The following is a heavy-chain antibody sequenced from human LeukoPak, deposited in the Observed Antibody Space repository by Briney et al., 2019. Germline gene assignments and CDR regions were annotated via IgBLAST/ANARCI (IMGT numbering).Heavy chain of an antibody. J-gene: IGHJ4*02. CDR1: GGSISSSSYY. CDR2: IYYSGST. CDR3: ARGPLENAYYYDSSGSDFDY. V-gene: IGHV4-39*01. D-gene: IGHD3-22*01. Sequence: PSETLSLTCTVSGGSISSSSYYWGWIRQPPGKGLEWIASIYYSGSTYYSPSLKSRVTISVDTSKNQFSLKLSSVTAADTAVYYCARGPLENAYYYDSSGSDFDYWGQGTLVTVSS.